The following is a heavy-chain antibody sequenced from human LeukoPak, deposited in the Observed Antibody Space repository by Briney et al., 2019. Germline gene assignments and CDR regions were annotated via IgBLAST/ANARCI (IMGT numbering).Heavy chain of an antibody. CDR1: GYTFTSYG. V-gene: IGHV1-18*01. CDR2: ISAYNGNT. CDR3: ARGEYYDSSGYYWGESSDY. J-gene: IGHJ4*02. Sequence: ASVKVSCKASGYTFTSYGISWVRQAPGQGLGWMGWISAYNGNTNYAQKLQGRVTMTTDTSTSTAYMELRSLRSDDTAVYYCARGEYYDSSGYYWGESSDYWGQGTLVTVSS. D-gene: IGHD3-22*01.